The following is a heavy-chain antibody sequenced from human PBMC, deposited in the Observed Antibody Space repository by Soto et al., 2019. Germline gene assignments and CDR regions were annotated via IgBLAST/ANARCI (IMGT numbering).Heavy chain of an antibody. CDR2: INPKSDDT. CDR3: ARKHSLDYIRWGLDP. V-gene: IGHV1-2*02. CDR1: GYPFSDNQ. D-gene: IGHD4-4*01. J-gene: IGHJ5*02. Sequence: ASVKVSCKASGYPFSDNQIHWLRRAPGQGLEWMGRINPKSDDTNYAQKFQGRVTMTRDTSIDTAYLELTGLTSDDTATYYCARKHSLDYIRWGLDPWGQGTLVTGLL.